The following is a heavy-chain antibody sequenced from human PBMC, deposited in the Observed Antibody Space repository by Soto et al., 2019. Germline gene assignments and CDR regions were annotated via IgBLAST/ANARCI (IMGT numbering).Heavy chain of an antibody. D-gene: IGHD3-22*01. J-gene: IGHJ4*02. V-gene: IGHV4-34*01. CDR1: GGSFSGYY. CDR3: ARLSFYYDSSGTDY. Sequence: SETLSLTCAVYGGSFSGYYWSWIRQPPGKGLEWIGEINHSGSTNYNPSLKSRVTISVDTSKNQFSLKLSSVTAADTAVYYCARLSFYYDSSGTDYCGQRTLVTVSS. CDR2: INHSGST.